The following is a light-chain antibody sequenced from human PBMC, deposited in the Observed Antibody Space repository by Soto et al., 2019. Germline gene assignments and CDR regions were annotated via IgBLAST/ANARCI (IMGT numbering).Light chain of an antibody. J-gene: IGKJ1*01. CDR3: QQSYKSPPT. CDR2: AAT. Sequence: DIQMTQSPFSLSASVGDRVTITCRASQSINSKLNWYQQKPGEVPKLLIYAATSLQSGVPSRFSGSGSGTDFTLTISSLQPEDFATYYCQQSYKSPPTLGQGTKVDIK. V-gene: IGKV1-39*01. CDR1: QSINSK.